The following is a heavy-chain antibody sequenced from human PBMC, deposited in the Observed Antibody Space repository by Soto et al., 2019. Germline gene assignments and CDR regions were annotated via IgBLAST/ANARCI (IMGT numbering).Heavy chain of an antibody. Sequence: GGSLRLSCAASGFTFSSYSMNWVRQAPGKGLEWVGRIRSKANSYATAYAASVKGRFTISRDDSKNTAYLQMNSLKTEDTAVYYCTSDTARVYYGLDVWGQGTTVTVSS. D-gene: IGHD5-18*01. CDR1: GFTFSSYS. V-gene: IGHV3-73*01. CDR3: TSDTARVYYGLDV. J-gene: IGHJ6*02. CDR2: IRSKANSYAT.